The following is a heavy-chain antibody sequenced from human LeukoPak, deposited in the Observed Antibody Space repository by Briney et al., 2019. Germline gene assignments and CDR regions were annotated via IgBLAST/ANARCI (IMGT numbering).Heavy chain of an antibody. V-gene: IGHV4-4*07. D-gene: IGHD3-22*01. CDR2: IYTSGST. J-gene: IGHJ3*02. Sequence: SETLSLTCTVSGGSISSYYWSWIRQPAGKGLEWIGRIYTSGSTNYNPSLKSRVTMSVDTSKNRFSLKLSSVTAADTAVYYCARGGSGYYHAEDAFDIWGQGTMVTVSS. CDR3: ARGGSGYYHAEDAFDI. CDR1: GGSISSYY.